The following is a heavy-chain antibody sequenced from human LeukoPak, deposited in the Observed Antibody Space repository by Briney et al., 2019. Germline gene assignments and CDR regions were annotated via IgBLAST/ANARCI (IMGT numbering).Heavy chain of an antibody. CDR1: GFTFSSYA. CDR3: AREAVVTASAFDI. CDR2: ISYDGSNK. J-gene: IGHJ3*02. V-gene: IGHV3-30-3*01. D-gene: IGHD2-21*02. Sequence: GRSLRLSCAASGFTFSSYAMHWVRQAPGKGLEWVAVISYDGSNKHYADSVKGRFTISRDNSKNTLYLQMNSLRAEDTAVYYCAREAVVTASAFDIWGQGTMVTVSS.